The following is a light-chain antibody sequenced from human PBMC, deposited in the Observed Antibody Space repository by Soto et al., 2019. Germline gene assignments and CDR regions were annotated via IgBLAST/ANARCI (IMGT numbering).Light chain of an antibody. CDR2: DVS. V-gene: IGLV2-14*01. CDR1: SSDVGAYNY. J-gene: IGLJ1*01. Sequence: QSVLTQPASVSGSPGQSITISCTGTSSDVGAYNYDSWYQQYPGEAPKVIIYDVSHRPAGASNRFSGSKSGNAASLTISGLQTQDEADYYCSSYTSATTYVFGTGTKVTV. CDR3: SSYTSATTYV.